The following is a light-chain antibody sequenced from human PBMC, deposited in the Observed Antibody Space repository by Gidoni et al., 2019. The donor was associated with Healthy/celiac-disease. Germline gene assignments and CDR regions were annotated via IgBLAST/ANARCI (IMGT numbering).Light chain of an antibody. CDR1: SSDVGGYNY. CDR2: EVS. Sequence: QSALTQPPSASGSPGQSVTISCTGTSSDVGGYNYVSWYQQHPGKAPKLMIYEVSKRPSGVPDLFSGSKSGNTASLTGSGLQAEDEADYYCSSYAGSNNVVFGGGTKLTVL. J-gene: IGLJ2*01. CDR3: SSYAGSNNVV. V-gene: IGLV2-8*01.